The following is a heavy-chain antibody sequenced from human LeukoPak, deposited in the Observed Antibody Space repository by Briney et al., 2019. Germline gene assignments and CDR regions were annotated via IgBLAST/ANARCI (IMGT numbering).Heavy chain of an antibody. CDR1: GFTFSSYW. D-gene: IGHD3-3*01. CDR3: AKERAYDFWSGSRAFDI. V-gene: IGHV3-7*01. J-gene: IGHJ3*02. Sequence: GGSLRLSCAASGFTFSSYWMSWVRQAPGKGLEWVANIKQDGSEKYYVDSVKGRFTISRDNAKNSLYLQINSLRAEDTAVYYCAKERAYDFWSGSRAFDIWGQGTMVTVSS. CDR2: IKQDGSEK.